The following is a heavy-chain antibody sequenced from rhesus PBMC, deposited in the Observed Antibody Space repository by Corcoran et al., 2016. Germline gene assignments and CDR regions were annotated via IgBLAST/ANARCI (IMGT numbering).Heavy chain of an antibody. CDR3: ARGGMDY. J-gene: IGHJ4*01. CDR2: IFGSSTAT. CDR1: GGSISDNYR. Sequence: QVQLQESGPGVVKPSETLSLTCAVSGGSISDNYRWSWIRQPPGKGLEWIGYIFGSSTATNHNPSLKSRVTISNDPYKNQFSLKLRSVTAADTAVYYCARGGMDYWGQGVLVTVSS. V-gene: IGHV4S10*01. D-gene: IGHD1-32*01.